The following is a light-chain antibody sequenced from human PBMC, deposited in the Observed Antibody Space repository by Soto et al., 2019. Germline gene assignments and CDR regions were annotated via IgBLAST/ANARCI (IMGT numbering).Light chain of an antibody. CDR3: QVWDSYTDHVV. Sequence: SSELTQPPSVSVAPGWTASITCGGNNIGNKNVHWYQQKPGQAPVLVIYHDRDRPSGIPERFSGSNSGNTATLTISRVEAGDEADYYCQVWDSYTDHVVFGGGTKLTVL. CDR2: HDR. J-gene: IGLJ2*01. V-gene: IGLV3-21*04. CDR1: NIGNKN.